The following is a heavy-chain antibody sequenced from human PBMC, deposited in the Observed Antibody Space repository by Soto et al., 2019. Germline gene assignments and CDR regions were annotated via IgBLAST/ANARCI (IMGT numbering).Heavy chain of an antibody. V-gene: IGHV4-59*01. CDR3: ARVSYCSSTSCYSYGMDV. CDR1: GGSISSYY. D-gene: IGHD2-2*01. CDR2: IYYSGST. Sequence: SGTLSITCTVSGGSISSYYWSWIRQPPGKGLEWIGYIYYSGSTNYNPSLKSRVTISVDTSKNQFSLKLSSVTAADTAVYYCARVSYCSSTSCYSYGMDVWGQGTTVTVS. J-gene: IGHJ6*02.